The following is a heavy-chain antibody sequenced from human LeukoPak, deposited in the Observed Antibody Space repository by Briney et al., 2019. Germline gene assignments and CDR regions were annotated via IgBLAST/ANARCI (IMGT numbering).Heavy chain of an antibody. D-gene: IGHD3-22*01. CDR1: GYTFTGYY. J-gene: IGHJ4*02. Sequence: GASVKVSCKASGYTFTGYYMHWVRQAPGQGLEWMGWINPNSGGTNYAQKFQGRVTMTRDTSISTAYMELSRLRSDDTAVYYCAISDLSSGYYYFLEYWGQGTLVTVSS. CDR2: INPNSGGT. V-gene: IGHV1-2*02. CDR3: AISDLSSGYYYFLEY.